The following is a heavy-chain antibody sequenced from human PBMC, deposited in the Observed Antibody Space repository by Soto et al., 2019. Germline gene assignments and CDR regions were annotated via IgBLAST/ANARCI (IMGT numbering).Heavy chain of an antibody. Sequence: ASVKVSCKASGYTFTGYYMHWVRQAPGQGLEWMGWINPNSGGTNYAQKFRGWVTMTRDTSISTAYMELSRLRSDDTAVYYCARGTEYCSSTSCSGGGVRWFDPWGQGTLVTVSS. CDR3: ARGTEYCSSTSCSGGGVRWFDP. D-gene: IGHD2-2*01. CDR1: GYTFTGYY. J-gene: IGHJ5*02. CDR2: INPNSGGT. V-gene: IGHV1-2*04.